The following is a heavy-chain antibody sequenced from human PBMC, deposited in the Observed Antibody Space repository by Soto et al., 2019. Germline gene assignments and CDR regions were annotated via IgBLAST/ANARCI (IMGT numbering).Heavy chain of an antibody. D-gene: IGHD3-10*02. CDR1: GFTFSSYG. CDR2: ISYDGSNK. V-gene: IGHV3-30*03. CDR3: ATGAYFRGGDLGGIDV. Sequence: GGSLRLSCAASGFTFSSYGMHWVRQAPGKGLEWVAVISYDGSNKYYADSVKGRFTISRDNSKNTLYLQMNSLRAEDTAVYYCATGAYFRGGDLGGIDVWGQGTTVTVSS. J-gene: IGHJ6*02.